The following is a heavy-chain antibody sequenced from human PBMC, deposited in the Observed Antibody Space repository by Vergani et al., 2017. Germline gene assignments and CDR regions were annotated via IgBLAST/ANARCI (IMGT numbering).Heavy chain of an antibody. Sequence: QLQLQESGSGLVKPSQTLSLTCAVSGGSISSGGYSWSWIRQPPGKGLEWIGYIYHSGSTYYNPSLKSRVTISVDRAKNQFSLKLSSVTAADTAVYYCARADRSIYPGNFDYWGQGTLVTVSS. CDR3: ARADRSIYPGNFDY. V-gene: IGHV4-30-2*01. CDR1: GGSISSGGYS. D-gene: IGHD6-13*01. J-gene: IGHJ4*02. CDR2: IYHSGST.